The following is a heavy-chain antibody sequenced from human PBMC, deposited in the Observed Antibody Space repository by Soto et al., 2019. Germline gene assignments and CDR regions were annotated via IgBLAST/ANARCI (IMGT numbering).Heavy chain of an antibody. V-gene: IGHV1-69*01. J-gene: IGHJ6*02. CDR1: GGTFSSYA. CDR3: ARGERWLQFSSYYYYGMDV. Sequence: QVQLVQSGAEVKKPGSSVKVSCKASGGTFSSYAISWVRQAPGQGLEWMGGIIPIFGTANYAQKFQGRVTITADESTSTAYMERSSLRSEDTAVYYCARGERWLQFSSYYYYGMDVWGQGPTVTVSS. CDR2: IIPIFGTA. D-gene: IGHD5-12*01.